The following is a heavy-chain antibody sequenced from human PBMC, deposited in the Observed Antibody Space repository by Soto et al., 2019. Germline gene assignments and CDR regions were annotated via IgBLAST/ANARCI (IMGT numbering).Heavy chain of an antibody. J-gene: IGHJ6*02. Sequence: SETLSLTCAVSGGSISSSNWWSWVRQPPGKGLEWIGEIYHSGSTNYNPSLKSRVTISVDKSKNQFSLKLSSVTAADTAVYYCAVRRYYFFSIGSGGVCMDVWCQGTTGTGPS. CDR3: AVRRYYFFSIGSGGVCMDV. D-gene: IGHD3-22*01. CDR1: GGSISSSNW. V-gene: IGHV4-4*02. CDR2: IYHSGST.